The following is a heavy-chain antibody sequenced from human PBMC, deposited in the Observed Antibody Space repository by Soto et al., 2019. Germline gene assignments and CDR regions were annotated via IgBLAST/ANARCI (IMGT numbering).Heavy chain of an antibody. CDR1: GLTVSQNY. Sequence: VQLVESGGGLIQPGGSLRLSCVASGLTVSQNYMAWVRQAPEMGPQWVSVLYAEGSTYYTAYVKGRFTISSNPSKKTLFLQRDGRRAENTAVYYGVRPRPSGENYGMDVWGQGTTVTVSS. D-gene: IGHD1-26*01. CDR2: LYAEGST. J-gene: IGHJ6*02. CDR3: VRPRPSGENYGMDV. V-gene: IGHV3-53*01.